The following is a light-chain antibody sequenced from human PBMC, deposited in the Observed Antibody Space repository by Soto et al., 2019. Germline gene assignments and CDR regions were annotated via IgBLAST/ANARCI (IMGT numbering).Light chain of an antibody. Sequence: AMQLTQSPSSLSASVGDRVTITCRASQGISSAVAWYQQRPGKAPKLLMYDASSLESGVPSRFSGSGSGTDFTLTISSLQPEDFATYYCQQFNNYPTFGGGTKVDIK. J-gene: IGKJ4*01. V-gene: IGKV1D-13*01. CDR2: DAS. CDR1: QGISSA. CDR3: QQFNNYPT.